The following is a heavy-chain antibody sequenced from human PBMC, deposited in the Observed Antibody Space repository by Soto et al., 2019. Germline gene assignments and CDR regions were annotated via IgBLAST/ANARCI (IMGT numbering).Heavy chain of an antibody. Sequence: KEVGASVKVSCKASGYTFTIYGISWVRQAPGQGLEWMGWISAYNGNTNYAQKLQGRVTMTTDTSTSTAYMELRSLRSDDTAVYYCARDRSTGYYYYGMDVWGQGTTVTVSS. CDR2: ISAYNGNT. CDR3: ARDRSTGYYYYGMDV. CDR1: GYTFTIYG. J-gene: IGHJ6*02. V-gene: IGHV1-18*01.